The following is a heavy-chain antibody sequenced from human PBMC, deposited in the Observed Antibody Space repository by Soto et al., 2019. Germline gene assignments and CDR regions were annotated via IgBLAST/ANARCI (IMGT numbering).Heavy chain of an antibody. D-gene: IGHD3-3*01. CDR1: GYSFSSYW. J-gene: IGHJ3*02. Sequence: GESLKISCKGSGYSFSSYWINWVRQMPGKGLEWMGRIDPSDSYTNYSPSFQGHVTISADKSISTAYLQWSSLKASDTAMYYCARQAIFGVIIIAFDIWGQGTMVTVSS. CDR2: IDPSDSYT. V-gene: IGHV5-10-1*01. CDR3: ARQAIFGVIIIAFDI.